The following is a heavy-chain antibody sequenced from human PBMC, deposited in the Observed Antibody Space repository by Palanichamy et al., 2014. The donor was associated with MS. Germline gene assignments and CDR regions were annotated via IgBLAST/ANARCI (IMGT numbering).Heavy chain of an antibody. CDR3: AKVNYYDMGDAFDI. CDR1: GFTFSSYG. V-gene: IGHV3-30*02. Sequence: QVQLVESGGGVVQPGGSLRLSCAASGFTFSSYGMHWVRQAPGKGLEWVAFIRYDGSNKLYADSVKGRFTISRDNSKNTLYLQTNSLRAEDTALYYCAKVNYYDMGDAFDIWGQGTMVTVS. J-gene: IGHJ3*02. CDR2: IRYDGSNK. D-gene: IGHD3-22*01.